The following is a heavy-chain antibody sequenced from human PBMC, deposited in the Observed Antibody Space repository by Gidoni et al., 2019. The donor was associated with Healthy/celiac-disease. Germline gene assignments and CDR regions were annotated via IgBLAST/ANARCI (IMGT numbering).Heavy chain of an antibody. D-gene: IGHD6-13*01. Sequence: QVQLQQWGAGLLKPSETLSLTCAVYGGSFSGYYWSWIRQPPGKGLEWIGEINHSGSTNYNPSLKSRVTISVDTSKNQFSLKLSSVTAADTAVYYCARRYSSSWYRHKGGPDIDYWGQGTLVTVSS. V-gene: IGHV4-34*01. CDR2: INHSGST. J-gene: IGHJ4*02. CDR3: ARRYSSSWYRHKGGPDIDY. CDR1: GGSFSGYY.